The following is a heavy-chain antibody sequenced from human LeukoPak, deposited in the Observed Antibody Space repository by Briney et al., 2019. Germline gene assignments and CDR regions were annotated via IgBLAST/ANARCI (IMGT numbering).Heavy chain of an antibody. V-gene: IGHV3-11*01. D-gene: IGHD2/OR15-2a*01. CDR2: ISKGDSNII. CDR1: GFTFSDYY. CDR3: VRFDGFYGY. Sequence: GGSLRLPCAASGFTFSDYYMSWIRQAPGKGLEWVSHISKGDSNIIYYADSVKGRFTISRDNAKNSVYLQMSSLTAADTAIYYCVRFDGFYGYWGQGTLVTVSS. J-gene: IGHJ4*02.